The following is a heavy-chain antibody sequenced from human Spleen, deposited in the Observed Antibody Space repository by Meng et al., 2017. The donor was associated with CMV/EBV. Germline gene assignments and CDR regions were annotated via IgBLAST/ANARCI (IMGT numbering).Heavy chain of an antibody. CDR1: SYTFTSYG. CDR3: AREGLGPYYYYGMDV. Sequence: ASVKVSCKASSYTFTSYGISWVRQAPGQGLEWMGWISAYNGNTNYAQKFQGRVTMTRDTSISTAYMELSRLRSDDTAVYYCAREGLGPYYYYGMDVWGQGTTVTVSS. J-gene: IGHJ6*02. D-gene: IGHD6-19*01. CDR2: ISAYNGNT. V-gene: IGHV1-18*01.